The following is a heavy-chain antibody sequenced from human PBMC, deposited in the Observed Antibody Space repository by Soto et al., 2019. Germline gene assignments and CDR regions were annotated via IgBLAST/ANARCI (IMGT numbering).Heavy chain of an antibody. D-gene: IGHD3-22*01. Sequence: QVQLVESGGGVVQPGRSLRLSCAASGFTFSSYGMHWVRQAPGKGLEWVAVISYDGSNKYYADSVKGRFTISRDNSKKTLYLQMNSLRAEDTAVYYCAKDGRGYYYDSSGYYYFDYWGQGGLVTVSS. J-gene: IGHJ4*02. CDR3: AKDGRGYYYDSSGYYYFDY. CDR1: GFTFSSYG. V-gene: IGHV3-30*18. CDR2: ISYDGSNK.